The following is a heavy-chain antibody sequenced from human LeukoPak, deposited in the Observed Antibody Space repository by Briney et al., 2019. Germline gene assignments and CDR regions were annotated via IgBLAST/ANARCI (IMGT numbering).Heavy chain of an antibody. J-gene: IGHJ4*02. V-gene: IGHV4-59*01. CDR1: GGSISSYY. Sequence: SETLSLTCTVSGGSISSYYWSWIRQPPGKGLEWIGYIYYSGSTNYNPSLKSRVTISVDTSKNQFSLKLSSVTAADTAVHCCARAGSHYDYVWGSYPYYFDYWGQGTLVTVSS. CDR3: ARAGSHYDYVWGSYPYYFDY. CDR2: IYYSGST. D-gene: IGHD3-16*02.